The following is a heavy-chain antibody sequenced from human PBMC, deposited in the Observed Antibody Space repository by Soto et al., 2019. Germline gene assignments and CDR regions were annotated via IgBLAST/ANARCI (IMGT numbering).Heavy chain of an antibody. CDR1: GFPFDAHV. CDR2: INVSGALT. D-gene: IGHD6-19*01. Sequence: PGGSLRLSCAASGFPFDAHVMALVRQSPGKGLQWVSSINVSGALTYYIESVKGRFTISRDNSEHTLYLQMNNLEADDTAIYYCVKDTQWLATYFESWGAGTLVTVSS. V-gene: IGHV3-23*01. CDR3: VKDTQWLATYFES. J-gene: IGHJ4*02.